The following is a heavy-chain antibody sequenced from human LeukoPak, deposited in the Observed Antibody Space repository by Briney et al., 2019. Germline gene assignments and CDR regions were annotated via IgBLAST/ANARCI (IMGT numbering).Heavy chain of an antibody. CDR3: AREGDGYNYNWFDP. CDR2: IYYSGST. D-gene: IGHD5-24*01. Sequence: SQTLSLTCTVSGGSISSGSYYWSWIRQPAGKGLEWIGYIYYSGSTNYNPSLKSRVTISVDTSKNQFSLKLSSVTAADTAVYYCAREGDGYNYNWFDPWGQGTLVTVSS. V-gene: IGHV4-61*10. J-gene: IGHJ5*02. CDR1: GGSISSGSYY.